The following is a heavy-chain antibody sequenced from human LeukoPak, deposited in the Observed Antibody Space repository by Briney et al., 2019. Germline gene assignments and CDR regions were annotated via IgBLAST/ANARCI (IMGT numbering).Heavy chain of an antibody. CDR1: GGTFSSYA. CDR2: IIPTFGTA. V-gene: IGHV1-69*05. CDR3: ARAPRYCSSTSCHQAFGY. J-gene: IGHJ4*02. Sequence: GASVKVSCKASGGTFSSYAISWVRQAPGQGLEWMGGIIPTFGTANYAQKFQGRVTITTDESTSTAYMELSSLRSEDTAVYYCARAPRYCSSTSCHQAFGYWGQGTLVTVSS. D-gene: IGHD2-2*01.